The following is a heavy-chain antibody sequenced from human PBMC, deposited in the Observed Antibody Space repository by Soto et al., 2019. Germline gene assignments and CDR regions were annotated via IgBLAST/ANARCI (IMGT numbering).Heavy chain of an antibody. CDR2: MNPNSGNT. CDR1: XYTFTSYD. V-gene: IGHV1-8*01. J-gene: IGHJ4*02. D-gene: IGHD6-6*01. Sequence: SVKVCCKASXYTFTSYDINWVRQATGQGLEWMGWMNPNSGNTGYAQKFQGRVTMTRNTSISTAYMELSSLRSEDTAVYYCARADPYSSSSGVDYWGQGTLVTVPQ. CDR3: ARADPYSSSSGVDY.